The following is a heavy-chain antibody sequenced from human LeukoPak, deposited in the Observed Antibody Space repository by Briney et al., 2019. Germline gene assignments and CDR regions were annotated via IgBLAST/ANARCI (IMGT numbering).Heavy chain of an antibody. V-gene: IGHV3-7*03. Sequence: GGSLRLSCAASGFTFSSYWMSWVSQAPGKGLEWVANIKQDGSEKYYVDSVKGRFTISRDNAKNSLYLQMNSLRAENTAVYYCARELLLWYYYYGMDVWGQGTTVTVSS. D-gene: IGHD2-2*01. CDR1: GFTFSSYW. CDR3: ARELLLWYYYYGMDV. CDR2: IKQDGSEK. J-gene: IGHJ6*02.